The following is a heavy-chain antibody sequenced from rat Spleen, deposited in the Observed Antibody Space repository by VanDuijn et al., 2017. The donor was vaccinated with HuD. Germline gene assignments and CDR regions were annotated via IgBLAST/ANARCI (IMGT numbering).Heavy chain of an antibody. D-gene: IGHD1-10*01. V-gene: IGHV2S8*01. J-gene: IGHJ4*01. Sequence: QVQLKESGPGLVKPSLTLSLTCTVSGFSLSNYGVFWVRQPPGKGLAWIAAISSGGSTYYNSALKSRLSISRDTSKSQVFLKMNSLQTEDTAMYFCARYLTTTGVMDAWGQGASVTVSS. CDR2: ISSGGST. CDR3: ARYLTTTGVMDA. CDR1: GFSLSNYG.